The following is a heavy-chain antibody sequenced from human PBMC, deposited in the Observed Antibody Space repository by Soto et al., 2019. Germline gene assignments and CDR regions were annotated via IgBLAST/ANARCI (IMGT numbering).Heavy chain of an antibody. V-gene: IGHV1-18*04. D-gene: IGHD3-16*02. CDR1: GYTFTRHG. J-gene: IGHJ4*02. CDR2: ISAYTGNT. Sequence: AAVKVPCKASGYTFTRHGNLWVRPAPGHGLEGLGWISAYTGNTNYAQKLQGRVTMTTDTSTITANMELRYLRSHETAVDYSVRAGWALSSQGYYDYWGRGTLVTVSS. CDR3: VRAGWALSSQGYYDY.